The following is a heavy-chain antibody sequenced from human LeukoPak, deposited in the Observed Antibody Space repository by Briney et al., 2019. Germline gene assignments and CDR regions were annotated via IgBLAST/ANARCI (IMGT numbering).Heavy chain of an antibody. D-gene: IGHD1-26*01. CDR2: IYSGGST. CDR3: ARGNSGSYYEYYFDY. Sequence: GALRLPCAGFGFNLRSNYMGWGRPGSREGVEWDSVIYSGGSTYYADSVKGRFTISRDNSKNTLYLQMNSLRAEDTAVYYCARGNSGSYYEYYFDYWGQGTLVTVSS. CDR1: GFNLRSNY. J-gene: IGHJ4*02. V-gene: IGHV3-53*01.